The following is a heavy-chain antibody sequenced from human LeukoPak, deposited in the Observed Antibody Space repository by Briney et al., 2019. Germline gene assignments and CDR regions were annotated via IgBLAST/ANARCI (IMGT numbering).Heavy chain of an antibody. J-gene: IGHJ6*02. CDR3: ARVLPYYDFWSGPPLGMDV. V-gene: IGHV3-66*01. D-gene: IGHD3-3*01. Sequence: PGGSLRLSCAASGFTVSSNYMSWVRQAPGKGLEWVSVIYSGGSTYYADSVKGRFTISRDNSKNTLYLQMNSLRAEDTAVYYCARVLPYYDFWSGPPLGMDVWGQGTTVTVSS. CDR2: IYSGGST. CDR1: GFTVSSNY.